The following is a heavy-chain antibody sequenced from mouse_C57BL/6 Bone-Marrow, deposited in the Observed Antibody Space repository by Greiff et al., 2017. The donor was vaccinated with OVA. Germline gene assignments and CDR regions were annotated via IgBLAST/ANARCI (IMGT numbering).Heavy chain of an antibody. CDR2: IWSGGST. J-gene: IGHJ2*01. CDR1: GFSLTSYG. V-gene: IGHV2-2*01. D-gene: IGHD2-3*01. Sequence: VKLMESGPGLVQPSQSLSITCTVSGFSLTSYGVHWVRQSPGKGLEWLGVIWSGGSTDYNAAFISRLSISKDNSKSQVFFKMNSLQADDTAIYYCARKWLLLYFDYWGQGTTLTVSS. CDR3: ARKWLLLYFDY.